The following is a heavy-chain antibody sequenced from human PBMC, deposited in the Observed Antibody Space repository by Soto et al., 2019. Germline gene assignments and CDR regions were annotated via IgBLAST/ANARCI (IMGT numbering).Heavy chain of an antibody. Sequence: GGSLRLSCAASGFTFSSYSMNWVRQAPGKGLEWVSYISSSSSTIYYADSVKGRFTISRDNAKNSLYLQMNSLRAEDTAVYYCARGGRTGYYTRYYYYYMDVWGKGTTVTVYS. CDR1: GFTFSSYS. CDR2: ISSSSSTI. CDR3: ARGGRTGYYTRYYYYYMDV. J-gene: IGHJ6*03. V-gene: IGHV3-48*01. D-gene: IGHD3-9*01.